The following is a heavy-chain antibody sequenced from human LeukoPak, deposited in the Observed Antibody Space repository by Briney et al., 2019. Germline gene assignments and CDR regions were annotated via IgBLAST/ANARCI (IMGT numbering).Heavy chain of an antibody. CDR1: GGSISSGGYS. V-gene: IGHV4-31*11. CDR2: IYYSGST. J-gene: IGHJ4*02. D-gene: IGHD1-1*01. Sequence: SQTLSLTCAVSGGSISSGGYSWSWIRQPPGKGLEWIGYIYYSGSTYYNPSLKSRVTISVDTSKNQFSLKLSSVTAADTAVYYCARVPTRYSTTFDYWGQGTLVTVSS. CDR3: ARVPTRYSTTFDY.